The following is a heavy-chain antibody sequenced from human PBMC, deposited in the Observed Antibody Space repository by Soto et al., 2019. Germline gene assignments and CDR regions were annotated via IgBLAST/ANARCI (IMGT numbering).Heavy chain of an antibody. D-gene: IGHD3-10*01. J-gene: IGHJ4*02. CDR2: INGEGST. CDR3: SKGCGVSR. Sequence: EVQLVESGGGLVQPGGSVRLSCEASGFTVSTYWMNWVRQPPGKGLVWVSRINGEGSTSYEDSVKGRYTISRDNAKNTLYLQMNSLRVEDRAVYYCSKGCGVSRWGQRALVTVSS. V-gene: IGHV3-74*01. CDR1: GFTVSTYW.